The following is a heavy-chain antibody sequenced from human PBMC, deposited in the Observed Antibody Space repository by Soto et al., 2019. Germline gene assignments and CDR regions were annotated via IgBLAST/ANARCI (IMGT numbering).Heavy chain of an antibody. CDR1: GFTFDDYA. CDR3: AKAFYPSIVVVPAARIYYYGMDV. D-gene: IGHD2-2*01. Sequence: EVQLVESGGGLVQPGRSLRLSCAASGFTFDDYAMHWVRQAPGKGLEWVSGISWNSGSIGYADSVKGRFTISRDNAKNSLYLQMNSLRAEDTALYYCAKAFYPSIVVVPAARIYYYGMDVWGQGTTVTVSS. CDR2: ISWNSGSI. V-gene: IGHV3-9*01. J-gene: IGHJ6*02.